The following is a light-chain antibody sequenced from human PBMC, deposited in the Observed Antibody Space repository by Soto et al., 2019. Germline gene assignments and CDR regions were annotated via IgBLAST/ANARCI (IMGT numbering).Light chain of an antibody. V-gene: IGKV3-15*01. Sequence: EIVMTQSPATLAVSPGERATLSCRASQSVSSNLAWYQQKLGQAPRLLIYGASVRATGIPDRFSGSGSGTEFTLTISSLQSEDFAVYYCQQYNNWPPLTFGGGTKVDIK. J-gene: IGKJ4*01. CDR2: GAS. CDR3: QQYNNWPPLT. CDR1: QSVSSN.